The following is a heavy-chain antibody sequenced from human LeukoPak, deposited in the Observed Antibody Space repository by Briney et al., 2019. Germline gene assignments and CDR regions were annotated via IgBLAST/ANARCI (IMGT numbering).Heavy chain of an antibody. CDR3: ARRYCSSTSCYFYFQH. V-gene: IGHV4-34*01. Sequence: SETLSLTCAVYGGSFSGYYWSWIRQPPGKGLEWIGEINHSGSTSYNPSLKSRVTISVDTSKNRFSLKLSSVTAAGTAVYYCARRYCSSTSCYFYFQHWGQGTLVTVSS. CDR2: INHSGST. D-gene: IGHD2-2*01. J-gene: IGHJ1*01. CDR1: GGSFSGYY.